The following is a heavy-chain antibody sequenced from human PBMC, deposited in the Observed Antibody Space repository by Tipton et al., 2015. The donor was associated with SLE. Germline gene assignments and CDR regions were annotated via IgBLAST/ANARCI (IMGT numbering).Heavy chain of an antibody. Sequence: TLSLTCTVSGGSISTSSYYWGWIRQPPGKGLEWIGNVYYTGSTFYNPSLKSRVTLSVDTSKNQFSLKLSSVTAADTAVYFCARTSRLPYRVHFDSWGQGTLVTVSA. J-gene: IGHJ4*02. CDR1: GGSISTSSYY. V-gene: IGHV4-39*07. CDR2: VYYTGST. CDR3: ARTSRLPYRVHFDS. D-gene: IGHD5/OR15-5a*01.